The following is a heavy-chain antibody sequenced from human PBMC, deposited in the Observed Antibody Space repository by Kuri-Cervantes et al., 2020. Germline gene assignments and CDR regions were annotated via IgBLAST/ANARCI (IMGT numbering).Heavy chain of an antibody. Sequence: ETLSLTCAASGFTVSSNPMNWVRQAPGKGLEWVSIIYASGSTYYADSVKGRFTISRDNSKNTLYLQMNSLRAEDTAVYYCAKVSYSSSWYKDAFDIWGQGTMVTVSS. CDR3: AKVSYSSSWYKDAFDI. D-gene: IGHD6-13*01. CDR2: IYASGST. V-gene: IGHV3-53*01. J-gene: IGHJ3*02. CDR1: GFTVSSNP.